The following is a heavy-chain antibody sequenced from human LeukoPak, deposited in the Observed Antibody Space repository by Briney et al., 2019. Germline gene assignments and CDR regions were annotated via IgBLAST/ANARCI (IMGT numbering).Heavy chain of an antibody. D-gene: IGHD5-24*01. CDR3: ARHQRRWLQFNWFYR. V-gene: IGHV4-39*01. J-gene: IGHJ5*02. Sequence: SETLTLTCTVSGGSISSSSYYWGWIRQPPGKGLEWIGSIYYSGSTYYNPSLKSRVTISVDTSKNQFSLKLSSVTAADTAVYYCARHQRRWLQFNWFYRWDQGTLVTVSS. CDR2: IYYSGST. CDR1: GGSISSSSYY.